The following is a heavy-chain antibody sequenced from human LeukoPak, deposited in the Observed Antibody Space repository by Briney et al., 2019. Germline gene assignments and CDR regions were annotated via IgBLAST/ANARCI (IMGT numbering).Heavy chain of an antibody. V-gene: IGHV4-30-4*02. CDR2: IYYNGST. Sequence: SETLSLTCTVSGGSISSGDYYWSWIRQPPGKGLEWIGYIYYNGSTYYNPSLKSRVTISVDTSKNQFSLKLSSVTAADTAVYYCARVPVTDYVWGSSLGAFDIWGQGTMVTVSS. D-gene: IGHD3-16*01. J-gene: IGHJ3*02. CDR3: ARVPVTDYVWGSSLGAFDI. CDR1: GGSISSGDYY.